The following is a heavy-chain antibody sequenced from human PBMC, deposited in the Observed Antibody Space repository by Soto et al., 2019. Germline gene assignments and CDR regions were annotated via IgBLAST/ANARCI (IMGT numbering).Heavy chain of an antibody. CDR1: GGSISSGGYY. CDR3: ASSDFWSGYYPRYYYYGMDV. Sequence: SETLSLTCTVSGGSISSGGYYWSWIRQHPGKGLEWIGYIYYSGSTYYNPSLKSRVTISVDTSKNQFSLKLSSVTAADTAVYYCASSDFWSGYYPRYYYYGMDVWGQGTTVTVSS. D-gene: IGHD3-3*01. CDR2: IYYSGST. V-gene: IGHV4-31*03. J-gene: IGHJ6*02.